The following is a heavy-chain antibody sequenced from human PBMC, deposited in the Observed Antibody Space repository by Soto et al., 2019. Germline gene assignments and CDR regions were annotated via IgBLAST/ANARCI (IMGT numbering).Heavy chain of an antibody. CDR2: ISSSSSYI. Sequence: GGSLRLSCAASGFTFSSYSMNWVRQAPGKGLEWVSSISSSSSYIYYADPVKGRFTISRDNAKNSLYLQMNSLRAEDTAVYYCATRGAANSSWYRDVWGQGTTVTVSS. J-gene: IGHJ6*02. D-gene: IGHD6-13*01. CDR1: GFTFSSYS. V-gene: IGHV3-21*01. CDR3: ATRGAANSSWYRDV.